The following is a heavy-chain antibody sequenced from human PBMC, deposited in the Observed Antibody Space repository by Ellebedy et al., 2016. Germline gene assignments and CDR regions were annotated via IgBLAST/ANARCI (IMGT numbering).Heavy chain of an antibody. D-gene: IGHD5-18*01. CDR3: ARDHFDPSRGYSYGHDY. J-gene: IGHJ4*02. Sequence: GESLKISCAASGFTFSSYGMHWVRQVPGKGLEWVAVIWSDGSNKYYADSVKGRFTISRDNSKNTLYLQMNSLRAEDTAVYYCARDHFDPSRGYSYGHDYWGQGTLVTVSS. CDR1: GFTFSSYG. CDR2: IWSDGSNK. V-gene: IGHV3-33*01.